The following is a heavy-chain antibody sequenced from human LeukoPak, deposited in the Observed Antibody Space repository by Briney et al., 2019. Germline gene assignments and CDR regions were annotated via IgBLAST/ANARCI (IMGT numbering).Heavy chain of an antibody. J-gene: IGHJ4*02. D-gene: IGHD6-13*01. CDR3: AKTSGWYDY. V-gene: IGHV3-23*01. Sequence: PSETLSLTCTVSGGSISSSSYYWAWIRQAPGKGLEWVSVITGSGGSTYYADSVKGRFTISRDNSKNTLYLQMNSLRAEDTAIYYCAKTSGWYDYWGQGTLVTVSS. CDR1: GGSISSSSYY. CDR2: ITGSGGST.